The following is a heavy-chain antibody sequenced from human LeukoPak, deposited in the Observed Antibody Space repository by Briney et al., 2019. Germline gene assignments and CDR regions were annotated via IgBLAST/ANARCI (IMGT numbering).Heavy chain of an antibody. CDR1: GFTFNRYA. J-gene: IGHJ4*02. D-gene: IGHD4-17*01. CDR2: ISGSGGST. V-gene: IGHV3-23*01. CDR3: AKGTHGDSGGYFDY. Sequence: GGSLRLSCAASGFTFNRYAMSWVRQAPGKGLEWVSAISGSGGSTYYADSVKGRFTISRDNSKNTLYLQMNSLRAEDTAVYYCAKGTHGDSGGYFDYWGQGTLVTVSS.